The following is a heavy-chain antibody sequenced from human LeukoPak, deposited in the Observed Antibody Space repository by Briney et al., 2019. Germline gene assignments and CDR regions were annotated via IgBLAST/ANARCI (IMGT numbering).Heavy chain of an antibody. CDR2: IYSSGNT. D-gene: IGHD6-19*01. J-gene: IGHJ4*02. V-gene: IGHV4-4*07. Sequence: SEPLSLTCIVSGGSISGYYWGWIRQPAGKGLEWIGRIYSSGNTNYNPSLKSRVTMSVDTSKNQFSLNLSSVTAADTAVYYCARGPRSSDWYSIDYWGQGTLVTVSS. CDR1: GGSISGYY. CDR3: ARGPRSSDWYSIDY.